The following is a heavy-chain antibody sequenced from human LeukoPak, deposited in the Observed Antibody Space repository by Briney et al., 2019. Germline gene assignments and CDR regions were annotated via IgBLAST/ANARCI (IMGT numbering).Heavy chain of an antibody. Sequence: GGSLRLSCAASGFTFSSYAMHWVRQAPGKGLERVAVISYDGSNKYYADSVKGRFTISRDNSKNTLYLQMNSLRAEDTAVYYCARGADCSSTRGCYYYYYGMDVWGQGTTVTVSS. CDR2: ISYDGSNK. CDR3: ARGADCSSTRGCYYYYYGMDV. CDR1: GFTFSSYA. J-gene: IGHJ6*02. V-gene: IGHV3-30-3*01. D-gene: IGHD2-2*01.